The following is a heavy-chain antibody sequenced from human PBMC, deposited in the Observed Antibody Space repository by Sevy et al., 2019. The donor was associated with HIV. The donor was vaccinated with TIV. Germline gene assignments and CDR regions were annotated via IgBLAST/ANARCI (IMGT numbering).Heavy chain of an antibody. D-gene: IGHD5-18*01. J-gene: IGHJ4*02. V-gene: IGHV3-23*01. CDR2: VESAGST. CDR1: GFIFSNNA. Sequence: GGSLRLSCGASGFIFSNNAMNWVRQAPGKGPEWVSGVESAGSTYYADSVKGRFTISRDNSKNMLFLQMSSLRAEDTAIYYCATGDTAMITDLDYWGLGTLVTVSS. CDR3: ATGDTAMITDLDY.